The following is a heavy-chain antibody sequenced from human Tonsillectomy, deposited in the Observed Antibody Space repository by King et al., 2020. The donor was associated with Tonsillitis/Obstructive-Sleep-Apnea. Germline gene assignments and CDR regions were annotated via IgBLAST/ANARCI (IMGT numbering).Heavy chain of an antibody. V-gene: IGHV3-53*01. J-gene: IGHJ6*03. CDR3: ARDRFNYYYFYMDV. CDR1: GFSVSNNY. CDR2: SYIDGTT. Sequence: VQLVESGGGLIQPGGSLRLSCAASGFSVSNNYMSWVRQAPGKGLEWVSVSYIDGTTYCADSVKGRFTISRDNSKNTLYLQMNSLRAEDTAMYYCARDRFNYYYFYMDVWGKGTTVTVSS. D-gene: IGHD3-16*01.